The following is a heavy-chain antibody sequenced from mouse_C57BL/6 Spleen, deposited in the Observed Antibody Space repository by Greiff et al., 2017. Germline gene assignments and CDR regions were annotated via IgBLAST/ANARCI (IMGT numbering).Heavy chain of an antibody. J-gene: IGHJ4*01. CDR3: ARGGWLLRGYAMDY. D-gene: IGHD2-3*01. V-gene: IGHV1-18*01. CDR2: INPNNGGT. CDR1: GYTFTDYN. Sequence: VQLQQSGPELVKPGASVKIPCKASGYTFTDYNMDWVKQSHGKSLEWIGDINPNNGGTIYNQKFKGKATLTVDKSSSTAYMELRSLTSEDTAVYYCARGGWLLRGYAMDYWGQGTSVTVSS.